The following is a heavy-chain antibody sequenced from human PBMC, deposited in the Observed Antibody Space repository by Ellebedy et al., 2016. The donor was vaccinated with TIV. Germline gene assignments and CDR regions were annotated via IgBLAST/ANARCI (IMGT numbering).Heavy chain of an antibody. D-gene: IGHD3-10*01. V-gene: IGHV3-23*01. CDR1: GFTFSSYA. CDR2: ISGSGLGSVT. CDR3: AKDITYWGSGRPMGAFDI. J-gene: IGHJ3*02. Sequence: GGSLRLSCAASGFTFSSYAMSWVRQTPGKGLEWLSVISGSGLGSVTYYADSVKGRFTISRDNSKNTLYLQMNSLRAEDTAVYYCAKDITYWGSGRPMGAFDIWGQGTMVTVSS.